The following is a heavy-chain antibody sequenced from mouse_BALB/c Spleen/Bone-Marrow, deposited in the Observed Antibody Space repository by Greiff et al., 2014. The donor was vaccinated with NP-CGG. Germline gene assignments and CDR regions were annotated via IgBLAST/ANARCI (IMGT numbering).Heavy chain of an antibody. CDR1: GYTFTGYW. D-gene: IGHD1-1*01. V-gene: IGHV1S81*02. CDR2: INPGNGRT. J-gene: IGHJ4*01. Sequence: VQLVEPGAELVKPGASVKLSCKASGYTFTGYWMHWVKQRPGQGLEWIGEINPGNGRTNYNEKFKSMATLTVDKSSSTAYMQLSSLTSEDSAVFYCARLIYGSSYIVDFWGQGTSVTVSS. CDR3: ARLIYGSSYIVDF.